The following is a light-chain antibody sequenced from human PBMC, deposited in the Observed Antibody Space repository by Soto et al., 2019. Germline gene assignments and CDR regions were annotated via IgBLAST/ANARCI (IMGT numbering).Light chain of an antibody. CDR3: QKHATSAPTT. CDR1: QGVSRK. CDR2: GAS. Sequence: DIVMTQAPATLSVSPGERVTFSGRARQGVSRKLAWYQHKPGQAPTLLISGASTGATAIPASFSGSGSGTDFTLTISRLEPADYAVYYCQKHATSAPTTFGQGTKVDIK. V-gene: IGKV3-15*01. J-gene: IGKJ1*01.